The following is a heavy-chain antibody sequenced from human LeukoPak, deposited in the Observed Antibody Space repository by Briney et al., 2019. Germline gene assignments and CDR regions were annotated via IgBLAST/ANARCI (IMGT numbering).Heavy chain of an antibody. CDR1: GFTFTTYG. CDR3: ARDRYGSGSYSDY. D-gene: IGHD3-10*01. V-gene: IGHV3-23*01. CDR2: IGGSGTRT. Sequence: GGSLRLSCSASGFTFTTYGMNWVRQAPGKGLEWVSGIGGSGTRTYYADSVKGRFTISRDNSKNTLYLQMGSLRAEDMAVYYCARDRYGSGSYSDYWGQGTLVTVSS. J-gene: IGHJ4*02.